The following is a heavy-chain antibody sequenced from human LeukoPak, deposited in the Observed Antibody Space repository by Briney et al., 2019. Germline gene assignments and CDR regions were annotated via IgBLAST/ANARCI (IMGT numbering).Heavy chain of an antibody. J-gene: IGHJ6*02. CDR2: ISYDGSNK. V-gene: IGHV3-30*03. Sequence: GGSLRLSCAASGFTFSSYSMNWVRQAPGKGLEWVAVISYDGSNKYYADSVKGRFTISRDNSKNTLYLQMNSLRAEDTAVYYCARVHSYGSSPGRGMDVWGQGTTVTVSS. CDR1: GFTFSSYS. CDR3: ARVHSYGSSPGRGMDV. D-gene: IGHD5-18*01.